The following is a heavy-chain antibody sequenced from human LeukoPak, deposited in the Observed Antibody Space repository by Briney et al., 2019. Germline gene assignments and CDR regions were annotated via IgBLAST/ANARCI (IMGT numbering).Heavy chain of an antibody. Sequence: GGSLRLSCAASGFTFSSYGMHWVRQAPGKGLEWVAFIRYDGSNKYYADSVKGRFTISRDNSKNTLYLQMNSLRAEDTAVYYCANANKESFDYWGQGTLVTVSS. CDR2: IRYDGSNK. D-gene: IGHD4/OR15-4a*01. J-gene: IGHJ4*02. V-gene: IGHV3-30*02. CDR3: ANANKESFDY. CDR1: GFTFSSYG.